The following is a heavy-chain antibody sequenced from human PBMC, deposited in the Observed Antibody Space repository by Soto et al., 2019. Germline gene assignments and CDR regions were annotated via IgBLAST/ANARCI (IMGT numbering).Heavy chain of an antibody. V-gene: IGHV1-18*04. CDR2: INAHNGDT. J-gene: IGHJ4*02. Sequence: ASVKVSCKASGYTFSTYGFTWVRQAPGQGLEWMGWINAHNGDTKYAQKFQGRVTMTRDTSASTAYMELSSLRSDDTAVYYCARDPVEVAVAGTGYYFDYWGQG. CDR3: ARDPVEVAVAGTGYYFDY. D-gene: IGHD6-19*01. CDR1: GYTFSTYG.